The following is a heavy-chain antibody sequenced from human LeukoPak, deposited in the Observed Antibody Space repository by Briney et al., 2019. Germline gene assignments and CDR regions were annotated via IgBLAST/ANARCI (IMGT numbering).Heavy chain of an antibody. V-gene: IGHV3-49*04. CDR1: GFTFSSYW. Sequence: GGSLRLSCAASGFTFSSYWMTWVRQAPGKGLEWVGFIRSKAYGGTTEYAASVKGRFTISRDDSKSIAYLQMNSLKTEDTAVYYCTRVYYGSGSYYNRVYGMDVWGQGTTVTVSS. J-gene: IGHJ6*02. CDR2: IRSKAYGGTT. D-gene: IGHD3-10*01. CDR3: TRVYYGSGSYYNRVYGMDV.